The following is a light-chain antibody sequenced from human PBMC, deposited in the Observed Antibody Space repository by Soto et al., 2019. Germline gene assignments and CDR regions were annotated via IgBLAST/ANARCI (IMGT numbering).Light chain of an antibody. CDR2: GAS. CDR1: QSVSSN. J-gene: IGKJ1*01. Sequence: EIVMTQSPATLSVSPGERATLSCMASQSVSSNLAWYQQKPGLAPRLLMYGASTRATGFPARFSGSGSGTEFTLTISSLQSEDFAVYYCQQYYDWPRTFGQGTKVEIK. V-gene: IGKV3-15*01. CDR3: QQYYDWPRT.